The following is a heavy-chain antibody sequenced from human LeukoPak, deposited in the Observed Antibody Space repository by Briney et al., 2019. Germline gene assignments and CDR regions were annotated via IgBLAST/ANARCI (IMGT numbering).Heavy chain of an antibody. J-gene: IGHJ4*02. CDR1: GGSISSSSYY. D-gene: IGHD2-2*01. CDR2: IYYSGST. V-gene: IGHV4-39*01. CDR3: ASPGDIVVVPAAITARLIFDY. Sequence: PSETLSLTCTVSGGSISSSSYYWGWIRQPPGKGLEWIGSIYYSGSTYYNPSLKSRVTISVDTSKNQFSLKLSSVTAADTAVYYCASPGDIVVVPAAITARLIFDYWGQGTLVTVSS.